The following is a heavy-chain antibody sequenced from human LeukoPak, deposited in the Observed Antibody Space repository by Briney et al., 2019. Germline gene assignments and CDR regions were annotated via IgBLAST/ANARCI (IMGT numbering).Heavy chain of an antibody. J-gene: IGHJ5*02. V-gene: IGHV4-39*01. CDR3: ARHMGRDWFDP. CDR2: IYYSGST. D-gene: IGHD3-10*01. CDR1: GGSIGSSNYY. Sequence: SETLSLTCTVSGGSIGSSNYYWGWIRQPPGKGLEWIGTIYYSGSTYYNPSLKSRVTIYVDTSKNQFSLKLSSVTAADTAVYYCARHMGRDWFDPWGQGTPVTVSS.